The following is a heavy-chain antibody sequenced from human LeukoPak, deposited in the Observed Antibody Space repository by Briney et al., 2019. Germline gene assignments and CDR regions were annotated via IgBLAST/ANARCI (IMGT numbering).Heavy chain of an antibody. CDR3: AKVGYSSGWYAQYYFDC. J-gene: IGHJ4*02. CDR1: GFTFSSYA. Sequence: GGSLRLSCAASGFTFSSYAMSWVRQTPGKGLEWVSAISGSGGSTYYADSVKGRFTISRDNSKNTLYLQMNSLRAEDTDVYYCAKVGYSSGWYAQYYFDCWGQGTLVTVSS. V-gene: IGHV3-23*01. CDR2: ISGSGGST. D-gene: IGHD6-19*01.